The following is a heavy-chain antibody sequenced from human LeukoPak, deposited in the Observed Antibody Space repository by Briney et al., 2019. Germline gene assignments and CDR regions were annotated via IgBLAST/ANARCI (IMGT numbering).Heavy chain of an antibody. D-gene: IGHD3-22*01. CDR1: GFTFSNAW. J-gene: IGHJ4*02. CDR3: TTYLFDSSGYVLSDY. CDR2: IKSKTDGGTT. Sequence: PGGSLRLSCAASGFTFSNAWMSWVRQAPGKGLEWVGRIKSKTDGGTTDYAAPVKGRFTISRDDSKNTLYLQMNNLKTEDTAVYYCTTYLFDSSGYVLSDYWGQGTLVTVSS. V-gene: IGHV3-15*01.